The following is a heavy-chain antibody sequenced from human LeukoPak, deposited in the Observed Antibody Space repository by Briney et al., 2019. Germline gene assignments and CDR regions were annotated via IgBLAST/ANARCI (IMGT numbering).Heavy chain of an antibody. J-gene: IGHJ4*02. V-gene: IGHV3-23*01. CDR1: GFNFSSYA. D-gene: IGHD5-24*01. CDR3: AKRPRWLQFHY. Sequence: GGSLRLSCAASGFNFSSYAMSWVRQAPGKGLEWVSGISGRGDNTSYADSVKGRFTISRDNSKNTLYLQMNSLRAEDTAVYYCAKRPRWLQFHYWGQGTLVTVSS. CDR2: ISGRGDNT.